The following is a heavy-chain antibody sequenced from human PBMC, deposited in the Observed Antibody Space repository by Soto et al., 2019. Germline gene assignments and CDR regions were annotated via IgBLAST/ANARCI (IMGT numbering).Heavy chain of an antibody. V-gene: IGHV3-23*01. D-gene: IGHD6-13*01. CDR3: AKSVQEPAVIIAAAGTPFDY. CDR1: GFTFSSYA. Sequence: GGSLRLSCAASGFTFSSYAMSWVRQAPGKGLEWVSAISGSGGSTYYADYVKGRFTISRDNSKNTLYLQMNSLRAEDTAVYYCAKSVQEPAVIIAAAGTPFDYWGQGTLVTVSS. J-gene: IGHJ4*02. CDR2: ISGSGGST.